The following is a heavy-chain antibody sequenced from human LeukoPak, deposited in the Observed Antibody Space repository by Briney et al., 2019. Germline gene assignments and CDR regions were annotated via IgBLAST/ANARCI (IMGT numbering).Heavy chain of an antibody. Sequence: GGSLRLSCAASGFTFSNYGMSWVRQAPGRGLEWVSVFGGVGGTSYHADSVKGRFTISRDNSKNTLFLQMNSLRAEDTAVYHCAKEDYGSGFFDIWGQGTMVTVSS. D-gene: IGHD3-10*01. CDR1: GFTFSNYG. J-gene: IGHJ3*02. V-gene: IGHV3-23*01. CDR2: FGGVGGTS. CDR3: AKEDYGSGFFDI.